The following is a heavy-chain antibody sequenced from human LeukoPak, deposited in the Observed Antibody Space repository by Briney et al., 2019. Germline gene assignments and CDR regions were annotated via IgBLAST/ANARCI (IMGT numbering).Heavy chain of an antibody. CDR3: AKDSPMGSSWYWFDP. D-gene: IGHD6-13*01. CDR1: GFTFSSYA. CDR2: ISGSGGST. J-gene: IGHJ5*02. V-gene: IGHV3-23*01. Sequence: GGSLRLSCAASGFTFSSYAMSWVRQAPGKGLEWVSAISGSGGSTYYTDSVKGRFTISRDNSKNTLYLQMNSLRAEDTAVYYCAKDSPMGSSWYWFDPWGQGTLVTVSS.